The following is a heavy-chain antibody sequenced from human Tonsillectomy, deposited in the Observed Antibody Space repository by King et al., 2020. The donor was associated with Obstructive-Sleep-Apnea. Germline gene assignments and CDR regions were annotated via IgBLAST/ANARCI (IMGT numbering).Heavy chain of an antibody. Sequence: QLVESGGGVVQPGRSLRLSCAASGFTLNTYGMHWVRQAPGKGLEWVTFIRDDGSNTAYADSVKGRFTISRDNSKNTLYLQMNSLRAEDTSVYYCAKDRSGGGSFDYWGQGTLVTVSS. CDR2: IRDDGSNT. J-gene: IGHJ4*02. CDR1: GFTLNTYG. V-gene: IGHV3-30*02. D-gene: IGHD1-26*01. CDR3: AKDRSGGGSFDY.